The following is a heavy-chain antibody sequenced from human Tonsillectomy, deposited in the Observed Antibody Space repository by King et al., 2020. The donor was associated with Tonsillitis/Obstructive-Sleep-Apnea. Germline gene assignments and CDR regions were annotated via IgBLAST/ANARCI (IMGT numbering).Heavy chain of an antibody. Sequence: VQLVESGGGLVQPGGSLRLSCAASGFTFSSYEMNWVRQAPGKGLEWVSYINSRGSTIFYSDSVKGRFTISRDNAKNSLYLQMNSLRVEDTAVYYCAREGMFGVVTFGMDVWGQGTTVTVSS. CDR2: INSRGSTI. D-gene: IGHD3-3*01. V-gene: IGHV3-48*03. J-gene: IGHJ6*02. CDR1: GFTFSSYE. CDR3: AREGMFGVVTFGMDV.